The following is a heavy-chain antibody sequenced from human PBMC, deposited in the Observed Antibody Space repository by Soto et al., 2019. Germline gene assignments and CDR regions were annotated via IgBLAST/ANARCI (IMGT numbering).Heavy chain of an antibody. CDR2: IYPGDSDT. Sequence: PGESLKISCKGSGYSFTSYWIGWVRQMPGKGLEWMGIIYPGDSDTRYSPSFQGQVTISADKSISTAYLQWSSLKASDTAMYYCARIPDSYDSSGYWGEHDAFDIWGQGTMVTVSS. D-gene: IGHD3-22*01. CDR1: GYSFTSYW. J-gene: IGHJ3*02. V-gene: IGHV5-51*01. CDR3: ARIPDSYDSSGYWGEHDAFDI.